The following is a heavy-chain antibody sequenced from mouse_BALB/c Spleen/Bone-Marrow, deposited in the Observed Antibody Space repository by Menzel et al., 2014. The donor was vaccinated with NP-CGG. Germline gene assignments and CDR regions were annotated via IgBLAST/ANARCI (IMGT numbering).Heavy chain of an antibody. Sequence: EVKVVESGGGLVQPGDSLRLSCATSGFTFSDFYMEWVRQPPGKRLEWIAASRNKAKHYTTEYSASVKGRFIVSGDTSQSILYLQMNALRAEDTAIYYCARDVGYGNYFVYWGQGTLVTVSA. D-gene: IGHD2-10*02. CDR3: ARDVGYGNYFVY. CDR2: SRNKAKHYTT. J-gene: IGHJ3*01. V-gene: IGHV7-1*02. CDR1: GFTFSDFY.